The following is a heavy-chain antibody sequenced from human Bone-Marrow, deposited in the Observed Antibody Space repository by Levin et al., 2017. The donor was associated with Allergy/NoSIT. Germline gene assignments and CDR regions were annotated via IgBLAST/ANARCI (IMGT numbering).Heavy chain of an antibody. CDR2: IPHDGTYT. Sequence: GGSLRLSCAASGFTFSRSGLHWVRQAPGKGLEWVAFIPHDGTYTYQAHSVKGRFTVSRDSSVNTVYLQMNGLRPEDTAVYYCARDIVRSSYFGMDVWGPGTTVTVSS. D-gene: IGHD1-26*01. CDR1: GFTFSRSG. J-gene: IGHJ6*02. V-gene: IGHV3-30*03. CDR3: ARDIVRSSYFGMDV.